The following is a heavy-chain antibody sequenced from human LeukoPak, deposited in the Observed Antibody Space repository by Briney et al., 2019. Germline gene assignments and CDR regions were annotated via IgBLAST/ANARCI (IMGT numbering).Heavy chain of an antibody. CDR2: ISSSGTTT. Sequence: PGGSLRLSCAASGFTFSDYYMSWIRQAPGKGLEWVSYISSSGTTTYYADSVKGRFTISRDNAKNSLYLQMNSLRAEDTAVYYCASPGYCSGGSCLDPWGQGTLVTVSS. CDR3: ASPGYCSGGSCLDP. J-gene: IGHJ5*02. D-gene: IGHD2-15*01. CDR1: GFTFSDYY. V-gene: IGHV3-11*04.